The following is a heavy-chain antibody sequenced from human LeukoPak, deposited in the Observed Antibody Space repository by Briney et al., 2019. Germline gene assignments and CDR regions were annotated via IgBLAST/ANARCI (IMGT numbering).Heavy chain of an antibody. CDR1: GFTISSYD. Sequence: GGSLRLSCAASGFTISSYDMHWVRQVTGKGLEWVSGIGIADATYYSGSVKGRFTISREKGKNSLYLQMNSLRVGDTAVYYCARAESRGCSLDYWGQGTLVIVSS. D-gene: IGHD5-18*01. CDR2: IGIADAT. V-gene: IGHV3-13*01. CDR3: ARAESRGCSLDY. J-gene: IGHJ4*02.